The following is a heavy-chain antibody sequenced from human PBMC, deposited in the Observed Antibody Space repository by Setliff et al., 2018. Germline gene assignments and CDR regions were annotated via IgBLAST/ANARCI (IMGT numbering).Heavy chain of an antibody. J-gene: IGHJ4*02. V-gene: IGHV3-72*01. CDR2: SRNKVSGHLI. CDR1: GFTLSDYS. CDR3: AKPQVELRWGFES. Sequence: PGGSLRLSCATSGFTLSDYSMDWVRQAPGKGLEWVGRSRNKVSGHLIEYAASVKGRFTISRDDSKNSVFLQMNSLKIEDTAMYYCAKPQVELRWGFESWGQGTPVTVSS. D-gene: IGHD1-7*01.